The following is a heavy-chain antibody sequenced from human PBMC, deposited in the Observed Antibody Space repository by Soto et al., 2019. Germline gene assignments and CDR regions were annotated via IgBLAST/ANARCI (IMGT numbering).Heavy chain of an antibody. CDR1: GFTFDDYA. V-gene: IGHV3-9*01. J-gene: IGHJ4*02. D-gene: IGHD3-3*01. CDR2: ISWNSGSI. Sequence: PGGSLRLSCAASGFTFDDYAMHWVRQAPGKGLEWVSGISWNSGSIGYADSVKGRFTISRDNAKNSLYLQMNSLRAEDTALYYWAKVGGYDFWSGYNYFDYWGQGTLVTVSS. CDR3: AKVGGYDFWSGYNYFDY.